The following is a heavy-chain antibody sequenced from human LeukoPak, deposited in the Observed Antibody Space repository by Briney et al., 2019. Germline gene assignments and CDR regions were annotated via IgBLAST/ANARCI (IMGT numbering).Heavy chain of an antibody. CDR3: ATLWPLGYCSSTSCPPFDY. CDR2: IYYSGST. Sequence: SETLSLTCTVSGGSISSYYWSWIRQPPGKGLEWIGYIYYSGSTNYNPSLKSRVTISVDTSKNQFSLKLSSVTAADTAVYYCATLWPLGYCSSTSCPPFDYWGQGTLVTVSS. D-gene: IGHD2-2*01. J-gene: IGHJ4*02. CDR1: GGSISSYY. V-gene: IGHV4-59*01.